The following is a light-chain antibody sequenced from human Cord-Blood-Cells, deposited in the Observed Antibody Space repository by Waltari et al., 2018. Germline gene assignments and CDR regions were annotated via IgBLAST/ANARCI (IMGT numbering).Light chain of an antibody. CDR2: EVS. J-gene: IGLJ1*01. V-gene: IGLV2-8*01. Sequence: QSALTQPPSASGSPGQSVTISCTGTSSDVGGYNYVSWYQQHPGKAPKLMIYEVSKRPSGGPDRFSGSKSGNTASLTVSGLQAEDEADYYCSSYAGSNVAFGTGTKVTVL. CDR1: SSDVGGYNY. CDR3: SSYAGSNVA.